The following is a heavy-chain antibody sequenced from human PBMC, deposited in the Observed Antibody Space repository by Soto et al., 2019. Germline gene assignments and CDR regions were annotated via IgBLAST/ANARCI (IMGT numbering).Heavy chain of an antibody. Sequence: ASVKVSYKASGYTFTGYYLHWVRQAPGQRLEWMGWINPNSGATNYAENLQGRVTLTRDTSISTAYMELTRLTSEDTAVYSCAKSIIRFLEWSSPFDPWGQGTLVAVSS. CDR2: INPNSGAT. CDR3: AKSIIRFLEWSSPFDP. D-gene: IGHD3-3*01. J-gene: IGHJ5*02. CDR1: GYTFTGYY. V-gene: IGHV1-2*02.